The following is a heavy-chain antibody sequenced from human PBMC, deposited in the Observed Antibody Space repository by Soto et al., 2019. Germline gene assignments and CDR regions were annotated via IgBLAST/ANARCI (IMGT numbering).Heavy chain of an antibody. CDR1: GYTFTSYY. V-gene: IGHV1-46*01. CDR3: ARLVRPIFGVGQPDYYYYGMDV. CDR2: INPSGGST. J-gene: IGHJ6*02. Sequence: QVQLVQSGAEVKKHGASVKVSCKASGYTFTSYYMYWVRQAPGQGLEWMGIINPSGGSTSYAQKFQGRVTMTRDTSTSTVYMELSSLRSEDTAVYYCARLVRPIFGVGQPDYYYYGMDVWGQGTTVTVSS. D-gene: IGHD3-3*01.